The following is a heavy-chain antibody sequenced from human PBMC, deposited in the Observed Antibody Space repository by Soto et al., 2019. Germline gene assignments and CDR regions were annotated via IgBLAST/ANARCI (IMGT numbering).Heavy chain of an antibody. CDR3: ARAPIDDVVVTAIQDFQH. J-gene: IGHJ1*01. V-gene: IGHV3-48*01. Sequence: GSLRLSCAASGFTFSSYSMNWVRQAPGKGLEWVSYISSSSSTIYYADSVKGRFTISRDNAKNSLYLQMNSLRAEDTAVYYCARAPIDDVVVTAIQDFQHWGQGTLVTVSS. CDR2: ISSSSSTI. CDR1: GFTFSSYS. D-gene: IGHD2-21*02.